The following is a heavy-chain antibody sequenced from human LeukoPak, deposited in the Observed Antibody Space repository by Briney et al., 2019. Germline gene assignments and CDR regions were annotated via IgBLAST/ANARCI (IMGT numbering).Heavy chain of an antibody. D-gene: IGHD3-10*01. CDR3: ARDRDYYGSDYFDY. CDR1: GFTFSSYS. V-gene: IGHV3-21*01. J-gene: IGHJ4*02. Sequence: GGSLRLSCAASGFTFSSYSMNWVRQAPGKGLEWGSSISSSSSYIYYADSVKGRFTISRDNAKNSLYLQMNSLRAEDTAVYYCARDRDYYGSDYFDYWGQGTLVTVSS. CDR2: ISSSSSYI.